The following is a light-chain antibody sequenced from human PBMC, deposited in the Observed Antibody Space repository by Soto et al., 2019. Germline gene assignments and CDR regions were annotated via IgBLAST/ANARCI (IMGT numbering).Light chain of an antibody. J-gene: IGKJ4*01. V-gene: IGKV3-11*01. CDR1: QSVSSY. CDR2: DAS. Sequence: EIVLTQSPATLSLSPGERATLSCKASQSVSSYLAWYQQKPGQAPRLLIYDASNRATGIPARFSGSGSGTDFTLTTSSLEPEDFAVYYSQQRSNWPPRLTFGGGTKVEIK. CDR3: QQRSNWPPRLT.